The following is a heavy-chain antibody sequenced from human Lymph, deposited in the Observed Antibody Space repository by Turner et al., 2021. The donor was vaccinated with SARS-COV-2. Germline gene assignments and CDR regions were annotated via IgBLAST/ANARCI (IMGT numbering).Heavy chain of an antibody. Sequence: QVQLVQSGAEVKKPGASVKVSCKASVYTFTGYYMHGVRQASGQGIEWMGWINPNSGGTNYAQKFQGMVTMTRDTSSSTAYMELSRLRSDDTAVYYCARDVERYNDFWSGYSGGYGLDVWGQGTTVTVSS. V-gene: IGHV1-2*02. D-gene: IGHD3-3*01. CDR1: VYTFTGYY. CDR3: ARDVERYNDFWSGYSGGYGLDV. J-gene: IGHJ6*02. CDR2: INPNSGGT.